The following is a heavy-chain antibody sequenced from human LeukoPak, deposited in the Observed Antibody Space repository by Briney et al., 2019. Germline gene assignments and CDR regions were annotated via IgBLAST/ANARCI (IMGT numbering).Heavy chain of an antibody. D-gene: IGHD1-26*01. Sequence: GGSLRLSCAASGFTFRTYWMIWVRQAPGEGLEWVANINQDGTEKYHLDSVKGRFTISRDDSRNTLYLQMNSLRGDDTAVYYCAKDVGKWESLHFFDYWGQGTLVTVSS. V-gene: IGHV3-7*03. CDR3: AKDVGKWESLHFFDY. CDR1: GFTFRTYW. CDR2: INQDGTEK. J-gene: IGHJ4*02.